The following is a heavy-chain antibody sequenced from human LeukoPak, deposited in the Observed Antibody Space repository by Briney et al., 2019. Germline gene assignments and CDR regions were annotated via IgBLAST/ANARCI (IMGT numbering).Heavy chain of an antibody. CDR3: VKDLSGRYSFDY. Sequence: GGSLRLSCSASGFTFSSNAMHWVRQAPGKGLEYVSFISNNGRNIDYADSVRGRFTISRDNSKNTLYLQMSSLRVEDMGVYHCVKDLSGRYSFDYWGLGTLVTVSS. V-gene: IGHV3-64D*06. J-gene: IGHJ4*02. CDR2: ISNNGRNI. D-gene: IGHD1-26*01. CDR1: GFTFSSNA.